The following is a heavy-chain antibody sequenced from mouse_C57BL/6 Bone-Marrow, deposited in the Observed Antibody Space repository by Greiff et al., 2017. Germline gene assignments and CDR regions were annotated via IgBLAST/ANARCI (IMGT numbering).Heavy chain of an antibody. D-gene: IGHD2-4*01. CDR2: ISSGSSTI. J-gene: IGHJ3*01. CDR1: GFTFSDYG. CDR3: ARTYYDYPFAY. Sequence: EVQLVESGGGLVKPGGSLKLSCAASGFTFSDYGMHWVRQAPEKGLEWVAYISSGSSTIYYADTVKGRFTISRDNAKNTLFLQMTSLRSEDTAMYYCARTYYDYPFAYWGQGTLVTVSA. V-gene: IGHV5-17*01.